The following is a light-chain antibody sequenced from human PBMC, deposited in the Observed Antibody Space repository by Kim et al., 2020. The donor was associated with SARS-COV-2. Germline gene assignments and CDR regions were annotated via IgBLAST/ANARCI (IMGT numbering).Light chain of an antibody. CDR3: QQYGSSPLT. V-gene: IGKV3-20*01. Sequence: SPGGRASLSCRASHSVSSSYLAWYQQKPGQAPRLLIYGASSRATGIPDRFSGSGSRTDFTLTNSRLEPEDVAVYYCQQYGSSPLTFGGGTKVDIK. CDR2: GAS. J-gene: IGKJ4*01. CDR1: HSVSSSY.